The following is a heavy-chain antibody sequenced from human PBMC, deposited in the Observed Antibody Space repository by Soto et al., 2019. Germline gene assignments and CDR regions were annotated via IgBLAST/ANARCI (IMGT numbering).Heavy chain of an antibody. D-gene: IGHD5-12*01. V-gene: IGHV1-69*01. Sequence: QVQLVQSGAEVKKPGSSVKVSCKASGGTFSSYAISWVRQAPGQGLEWMGGIIPIFVTANYAQKFQGRVTITADDSTSTAYMELSSLRSEDTAGYYCAREVLEGGYEDLKWFDPWGQGTLVTVSS. J-gene: IGHJ5*02. CDR3: AREVLEGGYEDLKWFDP. CDR1: GGTFSSYA. CDR2: IIPIFVTA.